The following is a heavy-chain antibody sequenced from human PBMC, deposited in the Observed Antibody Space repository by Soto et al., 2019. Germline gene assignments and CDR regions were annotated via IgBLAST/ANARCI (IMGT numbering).Heavy chain of an antibody. CDR3: ARDKGGYGVFDS. CDR2: IYYSGST. D-gene: IGHD3-22*01. CDR1: GGSISSYY. V-gene: IGHV4-59*12. Sequence: PSETLSLTCTVSGGSISSYYWSWIRQPPGKGPEWIGYIYYSGSTYSNPSLRTRATISIDTSKNQFSLNLSSVSAADTAVYYCARDKGGYGVFDSWGQGTLVTVSS. J-gene: IGHJ5*01.